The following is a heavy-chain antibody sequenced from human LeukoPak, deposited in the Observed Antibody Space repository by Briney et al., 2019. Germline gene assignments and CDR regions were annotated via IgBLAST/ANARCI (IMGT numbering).Heavy chain of an antibody. J-gene: IGHJ5*02. D-gene: IGHD3-3*01. V-gene: IGHV1-8*03. CDR2: MNPNSGNT. Sequence: ASVKVSCKASGGTFSSYAINWVRQATGQGLEWMGWMNPNSGNTGYAQKFQGRVTITRNTSISTAYMELSSLRSEDTAVYYYARGPWSGYSTWFDPWGQGTLVTVSS. CDR1: GGTFSSYA. CDR3: ARGPWSGYSTWFDP.